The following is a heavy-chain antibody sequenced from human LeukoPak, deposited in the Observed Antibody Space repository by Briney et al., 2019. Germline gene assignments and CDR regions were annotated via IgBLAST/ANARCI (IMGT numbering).Heavy chain of an antibody. J-gene: IGHJ4*02. V-gene: IGHV1-18*01. CDR3: ARSPSTYYDYVWGSYRYTFDY. D-gene: IGHD3-16*02. CDR1: GYTFTSYG. CDR2: ISAYNGNT. Sequence: ASVKVSCKASGYTFTSYGISWVRQAPGQGLEWMGWISAYNGNTNCAQKLQGRVTMTTDTSTSTAYMELRSLRSDDTAVYYCARSPSTYYDYVWGSYRYTFDYWGQGTLVTVSS.